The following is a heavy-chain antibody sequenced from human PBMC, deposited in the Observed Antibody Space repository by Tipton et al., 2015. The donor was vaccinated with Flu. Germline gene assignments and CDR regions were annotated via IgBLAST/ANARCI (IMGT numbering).Heavy chain of an antibody. D-gene: IGHD4-17*01. V-gene: IGHV3-53*01. J-gene: IGHJ6*02. Sequence: SLRLSCAASGFSVSANYMTWVRQAPGKGLEWLSFIYSGGATYYADSVKGRFTISRDNSNDTLYLQMNSLRAEGTAIYYCARVMTSVTTYGMDVWGQGTTVTVSS. CDR1: GFSVSANY. CDR2: IYSGGAT. CDR3: ARVMTSVTTYGMDV.